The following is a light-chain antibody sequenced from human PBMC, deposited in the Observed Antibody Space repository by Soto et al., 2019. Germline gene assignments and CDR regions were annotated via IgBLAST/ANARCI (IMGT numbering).Light chain of an antibody. Sequence: QSVLTQPASVSGSPGQSITISCTGTSSDIGGYKYVSWYQQHPGKAPKLMIYEVSNRPSGVSNRFSGSKSGNTASLTISGLQAEDEAYYYCSSYTSSSTLGVFGAGTKVTVL. V-gene: IGLV2-14*01. J-gene: IGLJ1*01. CDR1: SSDIGGYKY. CDR2: EVS. CDR3: SSYTSSSTLGV.